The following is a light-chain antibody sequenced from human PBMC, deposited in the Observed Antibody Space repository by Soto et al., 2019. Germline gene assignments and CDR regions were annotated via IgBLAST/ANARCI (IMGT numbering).Light chain of an antibody. CDR1: SSSIGAGFD. CDR2: GNS. V-gene: IGLV1-40*01. J-gene: IGLJ1*01. CDR3: QSYDSSLTGSKV. Sequence: QSALTQPPSVSGAPGQRVTISCTGSSSSIGAGFDVHWYQQLPGTAPKLLIYGNSNRPSGVPDRFSGSRSGTSASLAITGLQAEDEADYYCQSYDSSLTGSKVFGSGTKVNVL.